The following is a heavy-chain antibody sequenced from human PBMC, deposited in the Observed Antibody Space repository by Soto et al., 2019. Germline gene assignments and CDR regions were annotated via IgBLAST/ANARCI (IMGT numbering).Heavy chain of an antibody. CDR2: IYYSGST. Sequence: QLQLQESGPGLVKPSETLSLTCTVSGGSISSSRYYWGWIRQPPGKGLEWIGNIYYSGSTYSNPSITSRVTISVDTSKNQFSPKLRSVTAADPAVYYCASSEFHWGQGTLVTVSS. CDR3: ASSEFH. D-gene: IGHD2-21*01. V-gene: IGHV4-39*01. CDR1: GGSISSSRYY. J-gene: IGHJ4*02.